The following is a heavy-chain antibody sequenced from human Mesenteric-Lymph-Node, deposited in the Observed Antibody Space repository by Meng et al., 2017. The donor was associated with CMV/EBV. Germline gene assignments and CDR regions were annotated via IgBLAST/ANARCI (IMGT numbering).Heavy chain of an antibody. V-gene: IGHV4-59*11. Sequence: SETLSLTCIVSSYSISRGHYWGWIRQPPGKGLEWIGYIYYSGSTNYNPSLKSRVTISVDTSKNQFSLKLSSVTAADTAVYYCARGARGSYYVWDYYYGMDVWGQGTTVTVSS. CDR2: IYYSGST. D-gene: IGHD1-26*01. CDR3: ARGARGSYYVWDYYYGMDV. J-gene: IGHJ6*02. CDR1: SYSISRGHY.